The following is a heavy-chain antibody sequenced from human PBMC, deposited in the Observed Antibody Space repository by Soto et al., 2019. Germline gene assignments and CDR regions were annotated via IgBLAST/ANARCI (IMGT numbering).Heavy chain of an antibody. CDR2: ISGRGGST. CDR3: AKETVLRFLEWFKTYYYYGMDV. D-gene: IGHD3-3*01. Sequence: VGSLRLSCAASGFTFSSYAMSWVRQAPGKGLKWVSAISGRGGSTSYADSVKGRFTISRDNSKNTLYPQMNSLRAEDTAVYYCAKETVLRFLEWFKTYYYYGMDVWGQGTTVTVSS. V-gene: IGHV3-23*01. CDR1: GFTFSSYA. J-gene: IGHJ6*02.